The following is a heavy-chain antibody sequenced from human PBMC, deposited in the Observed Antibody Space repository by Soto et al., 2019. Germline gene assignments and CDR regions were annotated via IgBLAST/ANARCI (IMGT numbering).Heavy chain of an antibody. CDR1: GGSIRSYY. CDR2: IYTSGST. CDR3: ARFGGYCSSTSCYSDWFDP. D-gene: IGHD2-2*02. Sequence: PSETLSFTCTVSGGSIRSYYCSWIRQPAGKGLEWIGRIYTSGSTNYNPSLKSRVTMSVDTSKNQFSLKLSSVTAADTAVYYCARFGGYCSSTSCYSDWFDPWGQGTLVTVSS. J-gene: IGHJ5*02. V-gene: IGHV4-4*07.